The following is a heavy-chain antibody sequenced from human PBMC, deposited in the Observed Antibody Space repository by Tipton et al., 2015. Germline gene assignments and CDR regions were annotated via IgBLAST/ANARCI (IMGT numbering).Heavy chain of an antibody. J-gene: IGHJ4*02. D-gene: IGHD6-6*01. CDR3: ARAKGPYSSSSGRGIGRDY. V-gene: IGHV4-61*01. CDR2: IYYSGST. CDR1: GGSVSSSHYY. Sequence: TLSLTCTVSGGSVSSSHYYWTWIRQPPGKGLEWIGYIYYSGSTNYNPSLKSRLTISVDTSKNQFSLKLRSVTAADTAVYYCARAKGPYSSSSGRGIGRDYWGQGTLVTVSS.